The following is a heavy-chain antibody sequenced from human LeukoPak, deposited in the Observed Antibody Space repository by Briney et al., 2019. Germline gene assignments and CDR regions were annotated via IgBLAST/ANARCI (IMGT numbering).Heavy chain of an antibody. CDR1: GFTLSTYA. D-gene: IGHD3-10*01. V-gene: IGHV3-23*01. CDR3: ARDPAGSGPYYYYYYMDV. Sequence: GGSLRLSCAASGFTLSTYAMSWIRQTPGKGLEWVAATSSSDAGTYHADSVRGQFTISRDNSKNSLYLQRNSLRAEDTAVYYCARDPAGSGPYYYYYYMDVWGKGTTVTVSS. CDR2: TSSSDAGT. J-gene: IGHJ6*03.